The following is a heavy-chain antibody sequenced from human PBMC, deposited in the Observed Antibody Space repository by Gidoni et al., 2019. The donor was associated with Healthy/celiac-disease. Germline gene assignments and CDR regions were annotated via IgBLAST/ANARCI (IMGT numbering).Heavy chain of an antibody. CDR3: AKDLGIAAAGSPNWFDP. CDR2: ISYDGSNK. Sequence: QVQLVESGGGVVQPGRSLRLSCAASGFTFRSYGMHWVRQAPGKGLEWVAVISYDGSNKYYADSVKGRFTISRDNSKNTLYLQMNSLRAEDTAVYYCAKDLGIAAAGSPNWFDPWGQGTLVTVSS. D-gene: IGHD6-13*01. V-gene: IGHV3-30*18. CDR1: GFTFRSYG. J-gene: IGHJ5*02.